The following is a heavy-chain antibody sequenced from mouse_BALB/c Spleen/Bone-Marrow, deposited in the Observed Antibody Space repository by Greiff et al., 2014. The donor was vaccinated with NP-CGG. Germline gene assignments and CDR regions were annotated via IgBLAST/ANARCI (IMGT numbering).Heavy chain of an antibody. Sequence: QLKQSGPGLGKPGGSVKMSCKASGYTFTSYVMHWGKKKPGQGLEWIGYINPYNDGTKYNEKFKGKATLTSDKSSSTAYMELSSLTSEDSAVYYCAREGVDYFDYWGQGTTLTVSS. CDR1: GYTFTSYV. CDR2: INPYNDGT. CDR3: AREGVDYFDY. V-gene: IGHV1-14*01. J-gene: IGHJ2*01.